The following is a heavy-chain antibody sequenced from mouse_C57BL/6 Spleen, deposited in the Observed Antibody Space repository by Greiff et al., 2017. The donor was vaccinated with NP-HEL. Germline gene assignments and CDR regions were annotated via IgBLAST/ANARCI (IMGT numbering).Heavy chain of an antibody. CDR3: ARSFDYDVGWYFDV. CDR2: IYPGDGDT. J-gene: IGHJ1*03. CDR1: GYAFSSYW. V-gene: IGHV1-80*01. Sequence: VQRVESGAELVKPGASVKISCKASGYAFSSYWMNWVKQRPGKGLEWIGQIYPGDGDTNYNGKFKGKATLTADKSSSTAYMQLSSLTSEDSAVYFCARSFDYDVGWYFDVWGTGTTVTVSS. D-gene: IGHD2-4*01.